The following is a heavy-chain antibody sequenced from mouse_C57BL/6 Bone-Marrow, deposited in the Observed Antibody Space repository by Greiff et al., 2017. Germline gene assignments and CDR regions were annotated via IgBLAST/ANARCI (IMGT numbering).Heavy chain of an antibody. Sequence: VQLQQSGPVLVKPGASVKMSCKASGYTFTDYYMNWVKQSHGKSLEWIGVINPYNGGTSYNQKFKGKATLTVDKSSSTVYMELYRMTSEDSVGYYCAILYDYGSRRYYCDYWGQGTTLTVSS. CDR2: INPYNGGT. V-gene: IGHV1-19*01. CDR3: AILYDYGSRRYYCDY. CDR1: GYTFTDYY. D-gene: IGHD1-1*01. J-gene: IGHJ2*01.